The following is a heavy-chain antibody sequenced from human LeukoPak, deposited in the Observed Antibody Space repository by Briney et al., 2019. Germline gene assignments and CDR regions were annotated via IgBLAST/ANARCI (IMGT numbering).Heavy chain of an antibody. CDR3: ARDGPAQMVDFDY. V-gene: IGHV1-2*02. D-gene: IGHD3-10*01. CDR2: IYPINGAT. Sequence: ASVKVSCKASGYTFSGTGWYLYWLRQAPGQGLECMGWIYPINGATAYAQKFQGRVAMTRDTSITTAYMELSRLRPDDTAVYYCARDGPAQMVDFDYWGQGTLVTVSS. CDR1: GYTFSGTGWY. J-gene: IGHJ4*02.